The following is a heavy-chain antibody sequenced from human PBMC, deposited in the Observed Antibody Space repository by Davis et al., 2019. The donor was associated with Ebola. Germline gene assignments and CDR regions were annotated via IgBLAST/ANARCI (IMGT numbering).Heavy chain of an antibody. V-gene: IGHV1-3*01. D-gene: IGHD1-26*01. CDR1: GYTLTSYA. Sequence: ASVKVSRKASGYTLTSYAMHWVRKAPGQRLEWMGWINAGNGNTKYSQKFQGRVTITRDTSASTAYMELSSLRSEDTAVYYCARFWYSGSYYYYYGMDVWGQGTTVTVSS. J-gene: IGHJ6*02. CDR3: ARFWYSGSYYYYYGMDV. CDR2: INAGNGNT.